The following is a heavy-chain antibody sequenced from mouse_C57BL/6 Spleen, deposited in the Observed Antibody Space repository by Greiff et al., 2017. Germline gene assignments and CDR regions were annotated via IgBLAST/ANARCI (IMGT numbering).Heavy chain of an antibody. D-gene: IGHD5-1*01. Sequence: QVQLKQPGAELVKPGASVKMSCKASGYTFTSYWITWVKQRPGQGLEWIGDIYPGSGSTNYNEKFKSKATLTVDTSSSTAYMQLSSLTSEDSAVYYCAREEVLRWYFDVWGTGTTVTVSS. CDR2: IYPGSGST. V-gene: IGHV1-55*01. CDR1: GYTFTSYW. J-gene: IGHJ1*03. CDR3: AREEVLRWYFDV.